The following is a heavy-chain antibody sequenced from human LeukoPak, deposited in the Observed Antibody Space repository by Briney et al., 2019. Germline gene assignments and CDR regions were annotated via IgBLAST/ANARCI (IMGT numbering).Heavy chain of an antibody. J-gene: IGHJ4*02. Sequence: ASVKVSCKASGYTFTGYYMHWVRQAPGQGLEWMGRINPNSGGTNYAQKFRGRVTMTRDTSISTAYMELSRLRSDDTAVYYCARDRFGVAARPVGNDYWGQGTLVTVSS. CDR3: ARDRFGVAARPVGNDY. CDR2: INPNSGGT. CDR1: GYTFTGYY. V-gene: IGHV1-2*06. D-gene: IGHD6-6*01.